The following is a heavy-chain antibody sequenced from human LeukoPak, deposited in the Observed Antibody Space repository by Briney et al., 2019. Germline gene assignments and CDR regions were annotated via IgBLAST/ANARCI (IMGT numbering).Heavy chain of an antibody. V-gene: IGHV4-59*08. CDR2: IYYSGST. Sequence: SETLSLTCTVSGGSISSYYWSWIRQPPGKGLEWIGYIYYSGSTNYNPSLKSRVTISVDTSKNQFSLKLSSVTAADTAVYYCARQRLIGDFDYWGQGTLVTVSS. CDR3: ARQRLIGDFDY. D-gene: IGHD2/OR15-2a*01. CDR1: GGSISSYY. J-gene: IGHJ4*02.